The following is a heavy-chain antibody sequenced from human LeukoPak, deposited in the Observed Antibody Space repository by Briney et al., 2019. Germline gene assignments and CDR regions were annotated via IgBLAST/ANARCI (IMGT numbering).Heavy chain of an antibody. J-gene: IGHJ3*01. Sequence: GGSLRLSCAASGITVSSHFMSWVRQAPGKGLESVSLLYSADSGGRDYHADSVRGRFTVSRDISKNTMYLQMNNLRVEDTAVYYCAREDRGTDVWGRGTLVTVSS. CDR2: LYSADSGGRD. V-gene: IGHV3-66*01. CDR1: GITVSSHF. D-gene: IGHD3-16*01. CDR3: AREDRGTDV.